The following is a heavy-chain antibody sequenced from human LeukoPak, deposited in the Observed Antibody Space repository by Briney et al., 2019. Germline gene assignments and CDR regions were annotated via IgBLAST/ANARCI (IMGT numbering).Heavy chain of an antibody. J-gene: IGHJ4*02. Sequence: GASLQISCKCSGYSFTSYWIGWVRPLPGKGLEWMGIIYPGDSDTKYSPSFQGQVTISADKSISTAYLQWSSLKASDTAMYYCARRSSSWDRYDNWGQGTLVTVSS. CDR1: GYSFTSYW. CDR2: IYPGDSDT. D-gene: IGHD6-13*01. V-gene: IGHV5-51*01. CDR3: ARRSSSWDRYDN.